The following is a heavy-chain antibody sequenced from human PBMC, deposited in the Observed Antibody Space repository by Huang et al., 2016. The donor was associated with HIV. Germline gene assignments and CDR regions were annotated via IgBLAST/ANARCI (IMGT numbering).Heavy chain of an antibody. V-gene: IGHV4-34*01. Sequence: QVRLHQWGAGLLKPSETLSLTCAVYGGSFSLYSWNWIRQPPGKGLQWIGEFIHAGSANYYPSLKSRLTMSVDTSKNQFSLILTSLTAGDSAVYYCARGGRIAARNYYGMDVWGQGTTVTVSS. CDR1: GGSFSLYS. CDR3: ARGGRIAARNYYGMDV. D-gene: IGHD6-6*01. CDR2: FIHAGSA. J-gene: IGHJ6*02.